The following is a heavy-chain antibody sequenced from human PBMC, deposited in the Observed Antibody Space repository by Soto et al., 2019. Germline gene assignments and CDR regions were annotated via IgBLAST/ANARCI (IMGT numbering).Heavy chain of an antibody. Sequence: SETLSLTCAVSGGSISSSNWWSWVRQPPGKGLEWIGEIYHSGSTNYNPSLKSRVTISVDKSKNQFSLKLSSVTAADTAGYYCARVHSSSAPPAYLNYWAQETLVTSPQ. J-gene: IGHJ4*02. CDR3: ARVHSSSAPPAYLNY. V-gene: IGHV4-4*02. CDR2: IYHSGST. CDR1: GGSISSSNW. D-gene: IGHD6-6*01.